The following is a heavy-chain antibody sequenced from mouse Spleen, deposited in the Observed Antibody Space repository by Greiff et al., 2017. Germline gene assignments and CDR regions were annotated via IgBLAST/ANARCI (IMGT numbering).Heavy chain of an antibody. CDR3: THYGHPDY. J-gene: IGHJ2*01. CDR2: IDPENGDT. CDR1: GFNIKDDY. D-gene: IGHD1-2*01. V-gene: IGHV14-4*01. Sequence: VQLQQSGAELVRPGASVKLSCTASGFNIKDDYMHWVKQRPEQGLEWIGWIDPENGDTEYASKFQGKATITADTSSNTAYLQLSSLTSEDTAVYYCTHYGHPDYWGQGTTLTVSS.